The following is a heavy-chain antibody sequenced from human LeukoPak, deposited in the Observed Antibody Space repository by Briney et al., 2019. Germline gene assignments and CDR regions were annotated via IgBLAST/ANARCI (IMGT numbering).Heavy chain of an antibody. D-gene: IGHD2-15*01. CDR2: ISGSSVIT. J-gene: IGHJ5*02. CDR1: GFTFSNYA. Sequence: GGSLRLSCAASGFTFSNYAMSWVRQAPGKGLEWVSTISGSSVITYYTDSMKGRFTISRDNSKSTLYLQMNSLRAEDTAVYYCAIQAASFDHWGHGTLVIVSS. CDR3: AIQAASFDH. V-gene: IGHV3-23*01.